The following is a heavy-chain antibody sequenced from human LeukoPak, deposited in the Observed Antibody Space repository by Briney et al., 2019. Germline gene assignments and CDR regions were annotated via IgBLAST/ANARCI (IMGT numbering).Heavy chain of an antibody. D-gene: IGHD6-13*01. J-gene: IGHJ4*02. CDR3: ARVEEAGYSSSWYGR. V-gene: IGHV1-69*06. CDR1: GGTFSSYA. CDR2: IIPIFGTA. Sequence: SVKVSCKASGGTFSSYAISWVRQAPGQGLEWMGGIIPIFGTANYAQKFQGRVTITADKSTSTAYMELSSLRSEDTAVYYCARVEEAGYSSSWYGRWGQGTLVTVSS.